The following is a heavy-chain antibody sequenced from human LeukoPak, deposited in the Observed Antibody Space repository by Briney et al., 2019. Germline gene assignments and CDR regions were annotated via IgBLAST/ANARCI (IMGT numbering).Heavy chain of an antibody. CDR1: GFSLSTSGVV. D-gene: IGHD5-18*01. CDR3: AHSSADTAMVAPYYYYYGMDV. J-gene: IGHJ6*02. CDR2: IFWNDDK. Sequence: SGTTLVKPTETLTLTCTFSGFSLSTSGVVVGWVRQPPGKALEWLARIFWNDDKRYSPSLKSRLTITKDTSKNQVVLTMTNMDPVDTATYYCAHSSADTAMVAPYYYYYGMDVWGQGTTVTVSS. V-gene: IGHV2-5*01.